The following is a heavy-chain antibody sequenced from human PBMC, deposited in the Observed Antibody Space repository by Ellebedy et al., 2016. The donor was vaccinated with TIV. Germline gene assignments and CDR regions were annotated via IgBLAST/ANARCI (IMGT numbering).Heavy chain of an antibody. Sequence: GESLKISCAASGFTFSRENMNWARQAPGKGLEWLSYISSSSSPIFYADSVKGRFTISRDNGKNSLYLQMSNLRDEDTAVDYCAREVEGGQGDMDVWGHGTTVTVSS. V-gene: IGHV3-48*02. CDR3: AREVEGGQGDMDV. D-gene: IGHD1-1*01. J-gene: IGHJ6*02. CDR2: ISSSSSPI. CDR1: GFTFSREN.